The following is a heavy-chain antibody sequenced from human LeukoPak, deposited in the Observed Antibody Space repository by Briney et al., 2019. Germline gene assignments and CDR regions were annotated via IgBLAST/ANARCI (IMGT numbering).Heavy chain of an antibody. CDR2: IYYSGST. D-gene: IGHD3-10*01. J-gene: IGHJ4*02. CDR1: GGSISSYY. CDR3: ARVRMVRGVKPYYLDY. Sequence: SETLSLTCTVSGGSISSYYWSWIRQPPGKGLEWIGYIYYSGSTNYNPSLKSRVTISADTSKNQFSLKLSSVTAADTAVYYCARVRMVRGVKPYYLDYWGQGTLVTVSS. V-gene: IGHV4-59*01.